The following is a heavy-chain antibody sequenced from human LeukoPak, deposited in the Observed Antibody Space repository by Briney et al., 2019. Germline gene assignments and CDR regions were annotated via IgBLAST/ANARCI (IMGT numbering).Heavy chain of an antibody. J-gene: IGHJ4*02. V-gene: IGHV1-18*01. CDR3: ARVSGLGNYDSSGYYDY. Sequence: ASVKVSCKASGYTFTSYGISWVRQAPGQGLEWVGWISAYNGNIDYTQKVQGRVTMTTDTSTSTAYMELRSLRSDDTAVYYCARVSGLGNYDSSGYYDYWGQGTLVTVSS. CDR1: GYTFTSYG. D-gene: IGHD3-22*01. CDR2: ISAYNGNI.